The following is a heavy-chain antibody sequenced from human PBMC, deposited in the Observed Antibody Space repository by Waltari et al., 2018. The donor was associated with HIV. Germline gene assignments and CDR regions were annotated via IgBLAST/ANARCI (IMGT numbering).Heavy chain of an antibody. CDR2: ISSSSSTI. Sequence: EVQLVESGGGLVQPGGSLRLSCAASGFTFSRYSMTWVRQAPGKGLEWVSYISSSSSTIYYADSVKGRFTISRDNAKNSLYLQMNSLRAEDTAVYYCAREYGPYFDYWGQGTLVTVSS. D-gene: IGHD3-10*01. CDR3: AREYGPYFDY. V-gene: IGHV3-48*01. J-gene: IGHJ4*02. CDR1: GFTFSRYS.